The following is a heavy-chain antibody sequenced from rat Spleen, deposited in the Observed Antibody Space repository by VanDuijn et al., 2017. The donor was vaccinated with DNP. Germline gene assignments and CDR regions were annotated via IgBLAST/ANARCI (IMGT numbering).Heavy chain of an antibody. D-gene: IGHD1-11*01. Sequence: QVQLKESGPGLVQPSQTLSLTCTVSGFSLTNYHVDWVRQPPGKGLEWIAAIRSGGSAAYYSALRSRLSISRDTSKSQVLLKMHSLQTEDTAMYFCARFYGGFDYWGQGVMVTVSS. J-gene: IGHJ2*01. CDR2: IRSGGSA. CDR3: ARFYGGFDY. CDR1: GFSLTNYH. V-gene: IGHV2S12*01.